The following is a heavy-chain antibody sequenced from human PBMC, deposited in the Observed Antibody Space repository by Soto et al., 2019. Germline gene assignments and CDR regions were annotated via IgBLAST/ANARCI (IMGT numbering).Heavy chain of an antibody. CDR2: ISYDGSNK. V-gene: IGHV3-30-3*01. D-gene: IGHD4-17*01. J-gene: IGHJ6*02. Sequence: GGTLTLSCAASGFTFSSYAMHWVRQAPGPGLEWVAVISYDGSNKYYADSVKGRFTISRDNSKNTLYLQMNSLRAEDTAVYYCARTRLRGDYYYYGMDVWGQGTTVTVSS. CDR1: GFTFSSYA. CDR3: ARTRLRGDYYYYGMDV.